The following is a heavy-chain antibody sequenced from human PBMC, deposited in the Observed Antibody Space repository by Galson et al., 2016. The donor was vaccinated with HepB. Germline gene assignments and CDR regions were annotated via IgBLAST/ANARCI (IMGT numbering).Heavy chain of an antibody. CDR3: ARVSIATYRLDY. D-gene: IGHD5/OR15-5a*01. Sequence: SLRLFCAASGFTFANYGMHWVRRAPGKGLEWVSHISVDGIMTAYADSVKGRFTISRDNVKNTVRLQMNSLRADDSAVYFCARVSIATYRLDYWGQGTQVTVSS. CDR2: ISVDGIMT. V-gene: IGHV3-74*01. CDR1: GFTFANYG. J-gene: IGHJ4*02.